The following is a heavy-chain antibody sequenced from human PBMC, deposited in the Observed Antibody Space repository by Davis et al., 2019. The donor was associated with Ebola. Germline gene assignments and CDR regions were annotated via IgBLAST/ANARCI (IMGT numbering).Heavy chain of an antibody. J-gene: IGHJ5*02. Sequence: SETLSLTCTVSNYSITRSDWWGWIRQSPGKGLEWIGYIHYRGNTKDNPSLQSRVTMSVDTSKNQFSLNLKSVTAFDSAIYYCARAVGPCSTSSCLTWFGPWGQGIVVTVSS. CDR2: IHYRGNT. D-gene: IGHD2-2*01. V-gene: IGHV4-28*06. CDR3: ARAVGPCSTSSCLTWFGP. CDR1: NYSITRSDW.